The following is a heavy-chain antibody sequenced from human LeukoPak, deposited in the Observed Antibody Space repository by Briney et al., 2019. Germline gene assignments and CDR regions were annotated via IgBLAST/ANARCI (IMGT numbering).Heavy chain of an antibody. J-gene: IGHJ4*02. Sequence: PSETLSLTCAVYGGSFSGYHWSWIRQPPGKGLEWIGEINHSGSTNYNPSLKSRVTISVDTSKNQFSLRLSSVTAADTAVYYCARGIYFDSSGYSLGPGVIDYWGQGTLVTVSS. CDR2: INHSGST. CDR3: ARGIYFDSSGYSLGPGVIDY. D-gene: IGHD3-22*01. CDR1: GGSFSGYH. V-gene: IGHV4-34*01.